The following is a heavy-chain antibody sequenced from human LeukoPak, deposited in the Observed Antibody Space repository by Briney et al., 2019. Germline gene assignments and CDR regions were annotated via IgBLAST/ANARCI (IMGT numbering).Heavy chain of an antibody. Sequence: ASVKVSCKASGYTFTSYGISWVRQAPGQGLEWMGWISAYNGNTNYAQKFQGRVTITADESTSTAYMELSSLRSEDTAVYYCASHDYKDYYYYGMDVWGQGTTVTVFS. CDR3: ASHDYKDYYYYGMDV. J-gene: IGHJ6*02. CDR1: GYTFTSYG. V-gene: IGHV1-18*01. D-gene: IGHD4-11*01. CDR2: ISAYNGNT.